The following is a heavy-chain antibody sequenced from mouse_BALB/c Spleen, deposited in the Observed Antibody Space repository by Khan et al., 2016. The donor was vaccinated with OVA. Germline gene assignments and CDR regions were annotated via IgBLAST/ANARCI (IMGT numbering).Heavy chain of an antibody. V-gene: IGHV9-4*02. CDR1: GYTFTTAG. CDR3: ARGRAAYYRNDGGAMEY. J-gene: IGHJ4*01. D-gene: IGHD2-14*01. Sequence: QIQLVQSGPELKKPGETVRISCKASGYTFTTAGIQWVQKMPGKGLKWIGWINTHSGVPKYAEDFKGRFAFSLEISVNTAYLQLTNLKNEDTATYVGARGRAAYYRNDGGAMEYWGQGTSVTVSS. CDR2: INTHSGVP.